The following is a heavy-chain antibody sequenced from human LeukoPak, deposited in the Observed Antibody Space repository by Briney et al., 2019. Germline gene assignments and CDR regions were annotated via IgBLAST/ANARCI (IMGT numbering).Heavy chain of an antibody. CDR2: IKQDGSEK. Sequence: TGGSLRLSCAASGFTFSSYWVSWVRQAPGKGLEWVANIKQDGSEKYYVDSVKGRFTISRDNAKNSLYLQMNSLRAEDTAVYYCARDPYSSSWYTAYYYYVDVWGKGTTVTVSS. V-gene: IGHV3-7*01. D-gene: IGHD6-13*01. CDR3: ARDPYSSSWYTAYYYYVDV. CDR1: GFTFSSYW. J-gene: IGHJ6*03.